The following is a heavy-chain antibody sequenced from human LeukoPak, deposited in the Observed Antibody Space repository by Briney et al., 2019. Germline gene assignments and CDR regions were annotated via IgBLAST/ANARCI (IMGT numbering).Heavy chain of an antibody. Sequence: ASMKVSCKASGGTFSSYAISWVRQAPGQGLEWMGRIIPILGIANYARKFQGRVTITADKSTSTAYMELSSLRSEDTAVYYCARDSVVVTAIPIFDYWGQGTLVTVSS. CDR1: GGTFSSYA. J-gene: IGHJ4*02. CDR3: ARDSVVVTAIPIFDY. CDR2: IIPILGIA. D-gene: IGHD2-21*02. V-gene: IGHV1-69*04.